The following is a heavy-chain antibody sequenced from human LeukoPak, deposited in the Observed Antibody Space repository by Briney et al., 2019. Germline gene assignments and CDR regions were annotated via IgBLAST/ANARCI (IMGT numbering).Heavy chain of an antibody. J-gene: IGHJ4*02. Sequence: PGGSLRLSCAASGFTFSSYAMSWVRQAPGKGLEWVPAISGSGGSTYYADSVKGRFTISRDNSKNTLYLQMNSLRAEDTAVYYCAKHPVPYSRCSSSWSLFDYWGQGILVTVSS. V-gene: IGHV3-23*01. CDR3: AKHPVPYSRCSSSWSLFDY. CDR1: GFTFSSYA. D-gene: IGHD6-13*01. CDR2: ISGSGGST.